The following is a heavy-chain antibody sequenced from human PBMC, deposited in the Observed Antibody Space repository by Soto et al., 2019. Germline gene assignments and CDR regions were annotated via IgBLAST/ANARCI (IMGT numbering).Heavy chain of an antibody. Sequence: SETLSLTCTVSGGSISSINNHFSNHYCSWIRLPPGKGLEWIGYIYYSGITDYNPSLKSRVTISVDTSKSQFSLKLSSVTAADTAVYYCARGGGVYYFDYWGQGTLVTVSS. CDR3: ARGGGVYYFDY. V-gene: IGHV4-59*11. CDR2: IYYSGIT. J-gene: IGHJ4*02. D-gene: IGHD2-8*02. CDR1: GGSISSINNHFSNHY.